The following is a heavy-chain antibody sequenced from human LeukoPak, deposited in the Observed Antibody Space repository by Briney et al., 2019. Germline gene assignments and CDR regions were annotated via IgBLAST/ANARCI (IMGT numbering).Heavy chain of an antibody. CDR1: GGSISSGGYS. V-gene: IGHV4-30-2*02. CDR3: ARPHYDFWSGYYSD. Sequence: PSQTLSLTCAVSGGSISSGGYSWSWIRQPPGKGLEWIGYIYHSGSTNYNPSLKSRVTISVDTSKNQFSLKLSSVTAADTAVYYCARPHYDFWSGYYSDWGQGTLVTVSS. CDR2: IYHSGST. J-gene: IGHJ4*02. D-gene: IGHD3-3*01.